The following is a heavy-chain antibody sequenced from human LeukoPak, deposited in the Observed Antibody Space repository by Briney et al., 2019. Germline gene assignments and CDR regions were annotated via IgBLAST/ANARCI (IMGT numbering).Heavy chain of an antibody. V-gene: IGHV3-7*01. CDR3: ARDRDGSSGYYPEYFQH. Sequence: GGSLRLSCAASGFTFSSYWMSWVRQAPGKGLEWVANIKQDGSEKYYVDSVKGRFTISRDNAKNSLYLQMNSLRAEDTAVYYCARDRDGSSGYYPEYFQHWGQGTLVTVSS. CDR2: IKQDGSEK. D-gene: IGHD3-22*01. J-gene: IGHJ1*01. CDR1: GFTFSSYW.